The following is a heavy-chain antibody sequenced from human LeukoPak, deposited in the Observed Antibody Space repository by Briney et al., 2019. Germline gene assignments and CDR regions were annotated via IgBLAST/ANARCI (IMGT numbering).Heavy chain of an antibody. CDR2: IYYSGST. D-gene: IGHD3-16*01. CDR3: ARETSQKGAHYMDV. Sequence: SETLSLTCTVSGGSISSSGSYWGWIRQPPGKGLEWIGYIYYSGSTNYNPSLKSRVTISVDTSKNQFSLKLSSVTAADTAVYYCARETSQKGAHYMDVWGKGTTVTISS. V-gene: IGHV4-61*08. CDR1: GGSISSSGSY. J-gene: IGHJ6*03.